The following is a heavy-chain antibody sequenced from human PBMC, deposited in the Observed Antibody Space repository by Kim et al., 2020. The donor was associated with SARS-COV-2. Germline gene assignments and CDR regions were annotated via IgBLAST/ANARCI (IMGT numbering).Heavy chain of an antibody. CDR2: INTSGST. Sequence: SETLSLTCTVSGGSISSYYWSWIRQPAGKGLEWIGHINTSGSTNYNPSLKSRVTMSVDTSTNKFSLKMYSVTAADTAVYYCAGEGARDMVRGDLILNWFDPWGQGTLVTVSS. V-gene: IGHV4-4*07. CDR3: AGEGARDMVRGDLILNWFDP. CDR1: GGSISSYY. D-gene: IGHD3-10*01. J-gene: IGHJ5*02.